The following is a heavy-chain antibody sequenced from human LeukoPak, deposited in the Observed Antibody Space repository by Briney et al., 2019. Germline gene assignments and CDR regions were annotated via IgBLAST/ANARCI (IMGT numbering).Heavy chain of an antibody. CDR3: ARDVDSYQESYYDY. D-gene: IGHD2-15*01. Sequence: ASVRVSCKASVYTFTSYGISWVRQAPGQGLEWMGWISAYNGNTNYAQKLQGRVTMTTDTSTSTAYMELRSLRSDDTAVYYCARDVDSYQESYYDYWGQGTLVTVSS. V-gene: IGHV1-18*01. CDR1: VYTFTSYG. CDR2: ISAYNGNT. J-gene: IGHJ4*02.